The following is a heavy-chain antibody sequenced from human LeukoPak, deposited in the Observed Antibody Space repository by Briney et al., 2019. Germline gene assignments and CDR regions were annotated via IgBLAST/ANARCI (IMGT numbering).Heavy chain of an antibody. CDR3: ARQGGAAEYYYCYMDV. J-gene: IGHJ6*03. CDR1: GYSFTSYW. CDR2: IYPGDSDT. Sequence: ESLKISCKGSGYSFTSYWIGWVRQMPGKGLEWMGIIYPGDSDTRYSPSFQGQVTISADKSISTAYLQWSSLKASDTAMYYCARQGGAAEYYYCYMDVWGKGTTVTVSS. V-gene: IGHV5-51*01. D-gene: IGHD6-13*01.